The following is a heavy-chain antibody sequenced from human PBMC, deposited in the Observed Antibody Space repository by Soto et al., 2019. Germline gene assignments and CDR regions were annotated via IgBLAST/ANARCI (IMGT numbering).Heavy chain of an antibody. CDR2: TYYRSKWYY. D-gene: IGHD1-26*01. CDR1: GDSVSSNSAG. Sequence: SQTLSLTCAITGDSVSSNSAGWSWVRQSPSRGLEWLGRTYYRSKWYYEYAVSVRGRITINPDTSKNQYSLQLNSVTPEDTAVYFCARGEQYSGRIFDYWGQGTLVTVS. CDR3: ARGEQYSGRIFDY. J-gene: IGHJ4*01. V-gene: IGHV6-1*01.